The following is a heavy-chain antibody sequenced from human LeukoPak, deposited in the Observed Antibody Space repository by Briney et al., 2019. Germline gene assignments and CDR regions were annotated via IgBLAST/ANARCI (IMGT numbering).Heavy chain of an antibody. D-gene: IGHD1-14*01. CDR3: TRYNNDHFDY. J-gene: IGHJ4*02. V-gene: IGHV3-33*01. CDR2: IAYDGSRA. Sequence: GRSLRLSCAASGFTFTIYVMHWFRQTPGKGLEWVAVIAYDGSRAFYAGSVKGRFTISRDNSKNTMSVQMDDLRAEDTAVYYCTRYNNDHFDYWGQGTLVTVSS. CDR1: GFTFTIYV.